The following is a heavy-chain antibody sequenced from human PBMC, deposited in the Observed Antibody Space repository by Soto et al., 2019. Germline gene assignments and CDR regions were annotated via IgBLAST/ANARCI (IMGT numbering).Heavy chain of an antibody. D-gene: IGHD6-13*01. CDR3: AKEVGSRIYY. CDR1: GYTFTSYD. CDR2: MNPNRGNT. Sequence: QVQLVQSGAEVKKPGASVKVSCKASGYTFTSYDINWVRQATGQGLESMGWMNPNRGNTGYAQKFQDRVTMTRNTSISTAYMELSSLRPEDTAVYYCAKEVGSRIYYRGQRTMHTVAS. J-gene: IGHJ4*02. V-gene: IGHV1-8*01.